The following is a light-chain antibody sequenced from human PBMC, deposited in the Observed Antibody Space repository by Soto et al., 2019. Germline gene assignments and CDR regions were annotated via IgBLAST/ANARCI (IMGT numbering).Light chain of an antibody. V-gene: IGKV2D-29*02. Sequence: IVMTQTPLSLSVTPGQPASISCKSSQSLLESDGKPYVYWYLQKPGQSPQLLIYEVSTRFSGVSDRFSGSGSGTDFTMKISRVEAEDVGIYYCMQSIQVPWTFGQGTKVEIK. CDR2: EVS. J-gene: IGKJ1*01. CDR1: QSLLESDGKPY. CDR3: MQSIQVPWT.